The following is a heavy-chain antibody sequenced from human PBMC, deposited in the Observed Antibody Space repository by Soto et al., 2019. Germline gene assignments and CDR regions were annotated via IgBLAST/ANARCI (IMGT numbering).Heavy chain of an antibody. V-gene: IGHV3-9*01. D-gene: IGHD4-17*01. Sequence: SLRLSCAASGFTFDDYAMHWVRQAPGKGLEWVSGISWNSGSIGYADSVKGRFTISRDNAKNSLYLQMNSLRAEDTALYYCARERTLRDYYYGMDVWGQGTTVTVSS. CDR2: ISWNSGSI. CDR3: ARERTLRDYYYGMDV. J-gene: IGHJ6*02. CDR1: GFTFDDYA.